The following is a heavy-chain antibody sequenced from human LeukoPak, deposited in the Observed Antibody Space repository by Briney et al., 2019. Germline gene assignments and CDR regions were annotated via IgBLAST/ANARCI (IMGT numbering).Heavy chain of an antibody. D-gene: IGHD3-22*01. J-gene: IGHJ4*02. CDR2: IYYSGST. CDR3: ARATYYYDSSGYQDY. CDR1: GGSISNYY. V-gene: IGHV4-59*08. Sequence: SETLSLTCTVSGGSISNYYWSWIRQPPGKGLEWIGYIYYSGSTNYNPSLKSRVTISVDTSKNQFSLKLSSVTAADTAVYYCARATYYYDSSGYQDYWGQGTLVTVSS.